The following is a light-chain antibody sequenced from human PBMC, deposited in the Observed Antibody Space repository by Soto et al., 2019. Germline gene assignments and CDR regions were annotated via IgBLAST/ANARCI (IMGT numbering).Light chain of an antibody. CDR2: DVS. J-gene: IGLJ1*01. Sequence: QSVLTQPASVSGSPGQSITISCTGASSDVGGFDHVSWYQQHPGKVPRLLIYDVSSRPSGVSDRFSGSKSGNTASLTISGLQAENEADYYCNSFTTTNTYVFGTGTKVTVL. CDR1: SSDVGGFDH. V-gene: IGLV2-14*03. CDR3: NSFTTTNTYV.